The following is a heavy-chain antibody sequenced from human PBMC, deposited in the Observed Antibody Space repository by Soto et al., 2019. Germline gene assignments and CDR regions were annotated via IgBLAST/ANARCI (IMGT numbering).Heavy chain of an antibody. Sequence: PGGSLRLSCAASGFTVGTYSMNWVRQAPGKGLEWVSGIYGNGGGTFYADSVKGRFTISRDNSRNTLYLQMNSLRAEDTAVYYCAKDVRPDGYWDLDYWGQGTPVTVSS. CDR2: IYGNGGGT. CDR1: GFTVGTYS. CDR3: AKDVRPDGYWDLDY. D-gene: IGHD5-12*01. V-gene: IGHV3-23*01. J-gene: IGHJ4*02.